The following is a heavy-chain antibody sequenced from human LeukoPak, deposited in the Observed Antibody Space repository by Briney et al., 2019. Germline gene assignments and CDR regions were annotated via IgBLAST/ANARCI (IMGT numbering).Heavy chain of an antibody. CDR1: GYTFTGYY. J-gene: IGHJ4*02. V-gene: IGHV1-2*02. CDR3: ARGGYYDSSAYRVLDY. CDR2: INPNSGGT. D-gene: IGHD3-22*01. Sequence: ASVKVSCKASGYTFTGYYMHWVRRGPGQGLEWMGWINPNSGGTNSAQKFQGRVTMTRDTSISTAHMELSRLRSDDTAVYYCARGGYYDSSAYRVLDYWGQGTLVTVSS.